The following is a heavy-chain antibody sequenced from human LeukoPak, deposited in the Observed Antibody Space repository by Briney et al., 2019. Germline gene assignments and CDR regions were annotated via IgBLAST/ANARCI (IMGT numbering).Heavy chain of an antibody. CDR3: AKDIRALYGSGINLDY. D-gene: IGHD3-10*01. J-gene: IGHJ4*02. Sequence: PGRSLRLSCAASGFTFDDYAMHWVRQAPGKGLEGVSGISWNSGSIGYADSVKGRFTISRDNAKNSLYLQMNSLRAEDTALYYCAKDIRALYGSGINLDYWGQGTLVTVSS. CDR1: GFTFDDYA. CDR2: ISWNSGSI. V-gene: IGHV3-9*01.